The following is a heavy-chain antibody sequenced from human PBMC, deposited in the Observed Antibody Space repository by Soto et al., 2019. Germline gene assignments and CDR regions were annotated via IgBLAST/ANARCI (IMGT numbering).Heavy chain of an antibody. V-gene: IGHV3-23*01. CDR3: AQDRRGAYCSGGICYSPDY. J-gene: IGHJ4*02. CDR1: GFTFSSHV. Sequence: EVQLWESGGGLVQPGGSLRLSCAVSGFTFSSHVMSWVRQAPGKGLEWVSAISGTGGTYYADSVKGRFTSSRDNSKNALYLQMYKPRDEDTAVYYCAQDRRGAYCSGGICYSPDYWGQGTLVIVSS. CDR2: ISGTGGT. D-gene: IGHD2-15*01.